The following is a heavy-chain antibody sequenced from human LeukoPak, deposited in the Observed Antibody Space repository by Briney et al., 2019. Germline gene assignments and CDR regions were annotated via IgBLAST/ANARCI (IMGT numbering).Heavy chain of an antibody. CDR1: GFTFSSYS. CDR2: ISSSSSYI. Sequence: GGSLRLSCAASGFTFSSYSMNWVRQAPGKGLEWGSSISSSSSYIYYADSVKGRFTISRDNAKNSLYLQMNSLRAEDTAVYYCARGVRDFDWLFDYWGQGTLVTVSS. D-gene: IGHD3-9*01. J-gene: IGHJ4*02. CDR3: ARGVRDFDWLFDY. V-gene: IGHV3-21*01.